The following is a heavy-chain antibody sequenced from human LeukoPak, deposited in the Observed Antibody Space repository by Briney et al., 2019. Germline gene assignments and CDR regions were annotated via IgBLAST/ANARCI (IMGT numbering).Heavy chain of an antibody. CDR3: ATELGYCSSTSCRDY. CDR1: GYTFTSYG. D-gene: IGHD2-2*01. J-gene: IGHJ4*02. Sequence: ASVRVSCKASGYTFTSYGISWVRQAPGQGLEWMGWISAYNGNTNYAQKLQGRVTMTTDTSTSTAYMELRSLRSDDTAVYYCATELGYCSSTSCRDYWGQGTLVTVSS. CDR2: ISAYNGNT. V-gene: IGHV1-18*01.